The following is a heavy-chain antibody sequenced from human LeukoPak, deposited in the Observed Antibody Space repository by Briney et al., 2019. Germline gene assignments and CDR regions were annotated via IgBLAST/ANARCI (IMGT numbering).Heavy chain of an antibody. Sequence: GSSVKVSCKASGGTFSSYAISWVRQAPGHGLEWMGGIIPIFGTANYAQKFQGRVTITADKSTSTAYMELSSLRSEDTAVYYCARSLHTSTIVGATNFDYWGQGTLVTVSS. CDR2: IIPIFGTA. CDR3: ARSLHTSTIVGATNFDY. CDR1: GGTFSSYA. J-gene: IGHJ4*02. V-gene: IGHV1-69*06. D-gene: IGHD1-26*01.